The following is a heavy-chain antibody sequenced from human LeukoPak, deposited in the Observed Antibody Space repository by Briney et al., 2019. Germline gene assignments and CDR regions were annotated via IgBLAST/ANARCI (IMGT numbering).Heavy chain of an antibody. CDR3: ARGPTYYYDSSGYPFDY. Sequence: GSLRLSCAASGFTFTNYWMNWVRQAPGKGLEWVSSISSSSSYIYYADSVKGRFTISRDNAKNSLYLQMNSLRAEDTAVYYCARGPTYYYDSSGYPFDYWGQGTLVTVSS. CDR1: GFTFTNYW. D-gene: IGHD3-22*01. J-gene: IGHJ4*02. V-gene: IGHV3-21*01. CDR2: ISSSSSYI.